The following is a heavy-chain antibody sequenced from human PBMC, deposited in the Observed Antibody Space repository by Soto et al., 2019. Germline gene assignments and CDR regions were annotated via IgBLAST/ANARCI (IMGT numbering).Heavy chain of an antibody. D-gene: IGHD5-12*01. J-gene: IGHJ4*02. Sequence: SETLSLTCTVSGGSISTYYWTWIRQPPGKGLEWIGSIYYSGSTNYNPSLKSRVTISVDTSKNQFSLKLSSVTAADTAVYYCATLYSGYDYFDYWGQGTLVTVS. CDR3: ATLYSGYDYFDY. V-gene: IGHV4-59*01. CDR1: GGSISTYY. CDR2: IYYSGST.